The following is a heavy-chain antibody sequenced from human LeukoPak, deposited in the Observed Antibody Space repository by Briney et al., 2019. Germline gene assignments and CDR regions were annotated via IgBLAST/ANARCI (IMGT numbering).Heavy chain of an antibody. CDR1: GFTFSSYA. J-gene: IGHJ4*02. CDR2: ISGSGGGT. CDR3: AKETYSSGWYPYSDY. V-gene: IGHV3-23*01. D-gene: IGHD6-19*01. Sequence: GGSLRLSCVASGFTFSSYAMSWVRQAPGKGLEWVSGISGSGGGTYYVDSVKGRFTISRDNSKNTLFLQMNSLRAEDTAVYYWAKETYSSGWYPYSDYWGQRTLVTVSS.